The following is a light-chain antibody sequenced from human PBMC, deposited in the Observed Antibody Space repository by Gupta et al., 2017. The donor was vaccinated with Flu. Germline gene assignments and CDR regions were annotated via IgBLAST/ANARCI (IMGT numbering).Light chain of an antibody. CDR1: QSIRN. V-gene: IGKV3-15*01. CDR3: QQYDKWPRT. Sequence: EIVLTQSPVTLSVSPGDGATLSCRASQSIRNLAWYQHRPGQAPRLLIYGTSTRADGVPARFSGSGSGTEFSLTITTLQSEDFAVYYCQQYDKWPRTFGPGTKV. CDR2: GTS. J-gene: IGKJ3*01.